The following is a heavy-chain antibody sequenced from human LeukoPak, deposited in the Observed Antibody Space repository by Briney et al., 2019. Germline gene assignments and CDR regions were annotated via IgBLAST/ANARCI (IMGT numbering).Heavy chain of an antibody. J-gene: IGHJ4*02. V-gene: IGHV3-11*01. Sequence: PGGSLRLSCAASGFTVSSNYMSWVRQAPGKGLEWISYVSQSGTTIYYAESVKGRFTISRDNGKNSLYLQMNSLRADDTAIYYCAREGHTYGSDYWGQGTLVTVSS. CDR1: GFTVSSNY. CDR3: AREGHTYGSDY. CDR2: VSQSGTTI. D-gene: IGHD3-16*01.